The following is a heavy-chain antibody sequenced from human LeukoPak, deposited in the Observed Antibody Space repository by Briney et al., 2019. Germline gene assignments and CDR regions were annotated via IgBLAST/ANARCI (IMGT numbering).Heavy chain of an antibody. CDR2: IYHSGST. V-gene: IGHV4-38-2*02. J-gene: IGHJ4*02. CDR1: GYSICSGYY. Sequence: SETLSLTCTVSGYSICSGYYWGWIRQPPGKGLEWIGSIYHSGSTYYNPSLKSRVTISVDTSKNQFSLKLSSVTAADTAVYYCARVLSDYFDYWGQGTLVTVSS. CDR3: ARVLSDYFDY.